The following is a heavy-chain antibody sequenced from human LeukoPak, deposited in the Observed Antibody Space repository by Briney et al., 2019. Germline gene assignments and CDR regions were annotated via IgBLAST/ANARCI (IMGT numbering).Heavy chain of an antibody. Sequence: SQTLSLTCTVSGGSISSGDYYWSWIRQPPGKRLEWIGYIPYSGSTNYNPSLKSRVTLSVDTSKNQFSLKMRSVTAADTAVYYCARLSSQWIWGQGTLVTVSS. D-gene: IGHD5-12*01. CDR3: ARLSSQWI. CDR1: GGSISSGDYY. J-gene: IGHJ4*02. CDR2: IPYSGST. V-gene: IGHV4-61*08.